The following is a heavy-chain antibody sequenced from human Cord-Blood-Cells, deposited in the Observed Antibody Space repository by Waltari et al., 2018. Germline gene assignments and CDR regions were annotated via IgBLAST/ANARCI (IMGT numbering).Heavy chain of an antibody. D-gene: IGHD6-6*01. CDR3: AKGVYSSSFYYFDY. Sequence: EVQLVESGGGLVQTGRSLRLSCEASGLTLDDSAIHWVRQAPGKGLEWVSGISWNSGSIGYADSVKGRFTISRDNAKNSLYLQMNSLRAEDTALYYCAKGVYSSSFYYFDYWGQGTLVTVSS. CDR1: GLTLDDSA. CDR2: ISWNSGSI. J-gene: IGHJ4*02. V-gene: IGHV3-9*01.